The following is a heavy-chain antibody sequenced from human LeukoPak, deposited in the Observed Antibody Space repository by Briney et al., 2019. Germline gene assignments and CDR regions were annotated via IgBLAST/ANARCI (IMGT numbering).Heavy chain of an antibody. V-gene: IGHV4-31*03. CDR1: GGSISGGGYY. CDR3: ARQAAAGTGAFDI. D-gene: IGHD6-13*01. CDR2: IYYSGST. Sequence: SETLSLTCTVSGGSISGGGYYWSWIRQHPGKGLEWIGYIYYSGSTYYNPSLKSRVTISVDTSKNQFSLKLSSVTAADTAVYYCARQAAAGTGAFDIWGQGTMVTVSS. J-gene: IGHJ3*02.